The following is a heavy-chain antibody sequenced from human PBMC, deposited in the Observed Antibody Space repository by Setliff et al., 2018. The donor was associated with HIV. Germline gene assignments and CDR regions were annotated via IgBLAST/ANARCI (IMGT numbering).Heavy chain of an antibody. V-gene: IGHV4-59*11. J-gene: IGHJ6*03. CDR2: IYFSGST. Sequence: SETLSLTCTVSGVSISSHYWSWIRQPPGKGLEWIGYIYFSGSTSYNPSLKSRVTISVDTSKNQFSLKLRSVTAADTAVYYCARAHYDIGNYYMDVWGKGTTFTVSS. CDR3: ARAHYDIGNYYMDV. CDR1: GVSISSHY. D-gene: IGHD3-9*01.